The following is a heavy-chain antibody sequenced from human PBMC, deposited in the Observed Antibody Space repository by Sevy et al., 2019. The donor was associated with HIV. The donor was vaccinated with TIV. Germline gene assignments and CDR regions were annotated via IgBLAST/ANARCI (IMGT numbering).Heavy chain of an antibody. CDR2: INWNGDST. V-gene: IGHV3-20*01. CDR1: GFTFDDYG. CDR3: ARRKTTVITGNAFDI. D-gene: IGHD4-4*01. Sequence: GGSLRLSCAASGFTFDDYGMRWVRQVPGKGLEWVSNINWNGDSTGYGDSVKGRFTISRDNAKNSLYLQMNSLRAEDTALYHCARRKTTVITGNAFDIWGQGTMVTVSS. J-gene: IGHJ3*02.